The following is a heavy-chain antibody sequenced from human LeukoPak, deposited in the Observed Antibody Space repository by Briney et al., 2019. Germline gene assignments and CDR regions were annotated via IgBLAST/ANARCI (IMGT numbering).Heavy chain of an antibody. CDR1: GFTFSSYA. CDR3: ARGYDFWSGYPTNEHFDY. J-gene: IGHJ4*02. D-gene: IGHD3-3*01. CDR2: ISYDGSNK. V-gene: IGHV3-30*14. Sequence: GGSLRLSCAASGFTFSSYAMHWVRQAPGKGLEWVAVISYDGSNKYYADSVKGRFTISRDNSKNTLYLQMNSLRAEDTAVYYCARGYDFWSGYPTNEHFDYWGQGTLVTVSS.